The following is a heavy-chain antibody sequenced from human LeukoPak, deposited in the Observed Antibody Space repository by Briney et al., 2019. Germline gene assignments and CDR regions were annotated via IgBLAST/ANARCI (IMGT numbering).Heavy chain of an antibody. CDR2: IRYDGSNK. J-gene: IGHJ6*03. CDR3: AKEGAVLGEYYYYYMDV. Sequence: GGSLRLSCAASGFTFSSYGMHWVRQAPGKGLEWVAFIRYDGSNKYYADSVKGRFTISRDNSKNTLYLQMNRLRAEDTAVYYCAKEGAVLGEYYYYYMDVWGKGTTVTASS. D-gene: IGHD3-16*01. CDR1: GFTFSSYG. V-gene: IGHV3-30*02.